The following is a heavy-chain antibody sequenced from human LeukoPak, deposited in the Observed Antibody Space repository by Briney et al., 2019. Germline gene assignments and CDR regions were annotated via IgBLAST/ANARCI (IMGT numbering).Heavy chain of an antibody. CDR3: ARDSPYYDFWSGYYNTGLPPLDYYYYMDV. V-gene: IGHV3-48*01. D-gene: IGHD3-3*01. CDR1: GFTFSSYS. J-gene: IGHJ6*03. Sequence: PAGGSLRLSCAASGFTFSSYSMNWVRQAPGKGLEWVSYISSSSSTIYYADSVKGRFTISRDNAKNSLYLQMNSLRAEDTAVYYCARDSPYYDFWSGYYNTGLPPLDYYYYMDVWGKGTTVTVSS. CDR2: ISSSSSTI.